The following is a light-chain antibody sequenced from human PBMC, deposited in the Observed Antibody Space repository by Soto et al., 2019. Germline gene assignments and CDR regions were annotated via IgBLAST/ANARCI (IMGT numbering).Light chain of an antibody. CDR1: RGVRSD. CDR2: GAF. Sequence: ADLGGSRIIKRRASRGVRSDVAWYQQRPGSVPKVLIYGAFNLYTGVPSRFSGSGYGSDFSLTISSLQPEDSATYYCVQDFNYPLTFAGGTKVDIK. J-gene: IGKJ4*01. V-gene: IGKV1-6*01. CDR3: VQDFNYPLT.